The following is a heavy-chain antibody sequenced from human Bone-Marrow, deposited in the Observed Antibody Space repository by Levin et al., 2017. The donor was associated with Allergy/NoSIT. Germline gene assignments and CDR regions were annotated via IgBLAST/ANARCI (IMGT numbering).Heavy chain of an antibody. V-gene: IGHV4-34*01. D-gene: IGHD2-2*01. CDR3: ARERCSSTSCQEGYWFDP. CDR2: INHSGST. J-gene: IGHJ5*02. Sequence: KPSETLSLTCAVYGGSFSGYYWSWIRQPPGKGLEWIGEINHSGSTNYNPSLKSRVTISVDTSKNQFSLKLSSVTAADTAVYYCARERCSSTSCQEGYWFDPWGQGTLVTVSS. CDR1: GGSFSGYY.